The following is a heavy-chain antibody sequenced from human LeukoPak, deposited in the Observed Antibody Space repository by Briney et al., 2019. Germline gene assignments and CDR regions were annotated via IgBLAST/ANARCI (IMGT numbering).Heavy chain of an antibody. CDR1: GYSISSGYY. J-gene: IGHJ4*02. V-gene: IGHV4-38-2*02. CDR2: IYFSGST. D-gene: IGHD1-26*01. CDR3: ARVWVGATKIDY. Sequence: SETLSLTCTVSGYSISSGYYWGWIRQPPGKGLEWIGSIYFSGSTYYNPSLKSRVTISVDTSKNQFSLKLSSVSAADTAVYYCARVWVGATKIDYWGQGTLVTVSS.